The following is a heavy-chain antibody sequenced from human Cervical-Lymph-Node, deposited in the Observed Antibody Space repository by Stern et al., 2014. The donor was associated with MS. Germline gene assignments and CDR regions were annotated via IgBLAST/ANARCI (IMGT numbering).Heavy chain of an antibody. D-gene: IGHD2-15*01. CDR3: ARGLLGSENAFDI. J-gene: IGHJ3*02. V-gene: IGHV1-18*01. CDR1: GYTFTSYG. CDR2: LSAYNGNT. Sequence: VQLVQSGAGVKKPGASVQVSCKASGYTFTSYGIRWLRQAPGPVLEWMGRLSAYNGNTNYARKLQGRVTMTTDTSTSTAYMELRSLRFDDKAVYYCARGLLGSENAFDIWGQGTMVTVSS.